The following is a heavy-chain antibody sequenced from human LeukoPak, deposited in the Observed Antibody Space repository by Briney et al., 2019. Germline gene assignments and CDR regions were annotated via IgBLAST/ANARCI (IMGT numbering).Heavy chain of an antibody. CDR2: IWSDGSDK. D-gene: IGHD4-11*01. V-gene: IGHV3-33*06. CDR3: AKDAQRGFDYSNSLQN. CDR1: GFTFSHYG. Sequence: GGSLRLSCAASGFTFSHYGMHWVRQTPGAGLEWVAVIWSDGSDKYYAKSVKGRFTISRDNSKNSLFLQMNSLRAEDTAVYYWAKDAQRGFDYSNSLQNWGQGIPVTVSS. J-gene: IGHJ1*01.